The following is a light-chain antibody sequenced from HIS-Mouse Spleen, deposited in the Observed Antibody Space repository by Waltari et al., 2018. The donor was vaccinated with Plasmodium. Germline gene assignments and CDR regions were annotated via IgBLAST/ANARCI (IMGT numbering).Light chain of an antibody. V-gene: IGKV3-20*01. CDR2: GAS. Sequence: EIVLTQSPGTLSLSPGERATLSCRASQRVSSSYLAWYQQKPGQAPRLLIYGASSRATGIPDSFSGSGSGTDFTLTISRLEPEDFAVYYCQQYGSSGTFGQGTKVEIK. J-gene: IGKJ1*01. CDR1: QRVSSSY. CDR3: QQYGSSGT.